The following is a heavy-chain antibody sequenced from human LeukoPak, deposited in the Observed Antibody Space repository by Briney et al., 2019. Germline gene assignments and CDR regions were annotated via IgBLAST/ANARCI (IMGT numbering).Heavy chain of an antibody. CDR2: ISGDGGSI. D-gene: IGHD2-15*01. CDR1: GFTFSNYA. CDR3: ASLIRSGGGSYTMDV. Sequence: PGGSLRLSCAASGFTFSNYAMSWVRQAPGKGLEWVSLISGDGGSIYYAASVKGRFTISRDNSKNSLYLQMNSLRTEDTALYYCASLIRSGGGSYTMDVWGQGTTVTVSS. V-gene: IGHV3-43*02. J-gene: IGHJ6*02.